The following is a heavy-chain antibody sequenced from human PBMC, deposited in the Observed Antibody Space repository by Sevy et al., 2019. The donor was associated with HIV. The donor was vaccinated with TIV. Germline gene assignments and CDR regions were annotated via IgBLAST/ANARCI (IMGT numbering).Heavy chain of an antibody. J-gene: IGHJ4*02. CDR1: GGSVSRSTYY. CDR2: IYYSGST. CDR3: ARRTSVTTVTMNY. D-gene: IGHD4-17*01. V-gene: IGHV4-39*01. Sequence: SETLSLTCTVSGGSVSRSTYYWGWIRQPPGKGLEWIGSIYYSGSTYYNPSLKSRVTISVDTSKNQFSLKLSSVIASDTAVYYCARRTSVTTVTMNYWGQGTTVTVSS.